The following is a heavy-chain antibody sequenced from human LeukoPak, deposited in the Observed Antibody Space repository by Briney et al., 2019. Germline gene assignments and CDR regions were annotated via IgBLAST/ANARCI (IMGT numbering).Heavy chain of an antibody. Sequence: PGGSLRLSCAASGFTVSSNYMSWVRQAPGKGLEGVSVIYSGGSTYYADSVQGRFTISRDNSKNTLYLQKNSLRAQDTAVYYGARGYYDSSGYGPYWGQGPLVTVSS. D-gene: IGHD3-22*01. CDR2: IYSGGST. CDR3: ARGYYDSSGYGPY. J-gene: IGHJ4*02. V-gene: IGHV3-53*01. CDR1: GFTVSSNY.